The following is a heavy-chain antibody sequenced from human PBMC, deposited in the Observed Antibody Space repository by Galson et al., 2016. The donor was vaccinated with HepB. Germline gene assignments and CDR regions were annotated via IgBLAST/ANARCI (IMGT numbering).Heavy chain of an antibody. V-gene: IGHV3-48*01. J-gene: IGHJ4*02. CDR2: IDRSSSTI. CDR3: AREYGQRVNFDC. Sequence: SLRLSCAASEFTFSSHSMNWVRQAPGKGLEWVSYIDRSSSTICYADSVKGRFTISRDNAKNSLYLQVNSLRVEDTAVYYCAREYGQRVNFDCWGQGTLVTVSS. D-gene: IGHD3-10*01. CDR1: EFTFSSHS.